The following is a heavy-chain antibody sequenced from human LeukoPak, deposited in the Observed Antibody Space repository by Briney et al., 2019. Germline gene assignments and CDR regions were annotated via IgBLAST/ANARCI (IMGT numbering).Heavy chain of an antibody. V-gene: IGHV3-23*01. D-gene: IGHD2-15*01. Sequence: GGSLRLSCAASGFTFSSHGMNWVRQAPGKGLEWVAATTGSTSDTYHTESVKGRFAISRDNSKNTLYLQMFSLRAEDTAIYYCAKSPLRSCTGAICYPFDYWGQGTLVTVSS. CDR1: GFTFSSHG. J-gene: IGHJ4*02. CDR3: AKSPLRSCTGAICYPFDY. CDR2: TTGSTSDT.